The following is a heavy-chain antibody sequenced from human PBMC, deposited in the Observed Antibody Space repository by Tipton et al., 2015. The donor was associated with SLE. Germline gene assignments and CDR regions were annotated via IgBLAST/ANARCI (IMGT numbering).Heavy chain of an antibody. CDR1: GFTFGSYV. D-gene: IGHD2-15*01. CDR3: SSVRYCSGGSCPYYFDY. J-gene: IGHJ4*02. Sequence: GSLRLSCAASGFTFGSYVMSWVRQAPGKGLEWVSYISLSGSTIYYADSVKGRFTISRDNAKNSLYLQMNSLRAEDTAVYYCSSVRYCSGGSCPYYFDYWGQGTLVTVSS. CDR2: ISLSGSTI. V-gene: IGHV3-48*04.